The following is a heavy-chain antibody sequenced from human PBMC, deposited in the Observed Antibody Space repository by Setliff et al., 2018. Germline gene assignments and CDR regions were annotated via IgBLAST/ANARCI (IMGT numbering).Heavy chain of an antibody. J-gene: IGHJ4*02. V-gene: IGHV1-18*01. CDR3: ARINFYVSSGHYYAPDY. CDR1: GYTFTNYG. Sequence: ASVKVSCKASGYTFTNYGISWVRQAPGQGLEWMGYIKSYNGDTYFARNLQGRLSMTTDASSSTAYMELTSLRSDDTAMYYCARINFYVSSGHYYAPDYWGQGTQVTVSS. D-gene: IGHD3-22*01. CDR2: IKSYNGDT.